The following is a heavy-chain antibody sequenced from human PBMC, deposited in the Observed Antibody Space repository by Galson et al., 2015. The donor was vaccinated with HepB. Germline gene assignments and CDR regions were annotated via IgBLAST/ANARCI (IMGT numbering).Heavy chain of an antibody. J-gene: IGHJ4*02. V-gene: IGHV3-21*01. CDR1: GFTFSSYS. CDR3: ARDGGDYDSSGYYDY. Sequence: SLRLSCAASGFTFSSYSMNWVRQAPGKGLEWVSSISSSSSYIYYADSVKGRFTISRDNAKNSLYLQMNSLRAEDTAVYYCARDGGDYDSSGYYDYWGQGTLVTVSS. D-gene: IGHD3-22*01. CDR2: ISSSSSYI.